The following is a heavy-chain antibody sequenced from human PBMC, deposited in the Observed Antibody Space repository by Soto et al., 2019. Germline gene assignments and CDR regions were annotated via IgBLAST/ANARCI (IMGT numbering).Heavy chain of an antibody. Sequence: PWWSLRLSCSASVFPFSSYAISWVRQAPGRGLEWVAASTGAGGGTYNLEAVKGRFTVSRDNSKKTVYLQLDGLRAEDTAVYYCAKGHSDYQGDYNYYGMDVWGQGTTVTVS. V-gene: IGHV3-23*01. J-gene: IGHJ6*02. CDR3: AKGHSDYQGDYNYYGMDV. D-gene: IGHD6-25*01. CDR2: STGAGGGT. CDR1: VFPFSSYA.